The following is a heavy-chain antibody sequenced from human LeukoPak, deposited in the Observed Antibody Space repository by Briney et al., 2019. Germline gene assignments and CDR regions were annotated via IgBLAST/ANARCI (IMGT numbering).Heavy chain of an antibody. CDR1: GYTFTSYD. Sequence: ASVKVSCKASGYTFTSYDINWVRQATGQGLEWMGIINPSGGSTSYAQKFQGRVTMTRDMSTSTVYMELSSLRSEDTAVYYCAVAVEGSGYLSGAFDIWGQGTMVTVSS. J-gene: IGHJ3*02. V-gene: IGHV1-46*01. D-gene: IGHD3-22*01. CDR2: INPSGGST. CDR3: AVAVEGSGYLSGAFDI.